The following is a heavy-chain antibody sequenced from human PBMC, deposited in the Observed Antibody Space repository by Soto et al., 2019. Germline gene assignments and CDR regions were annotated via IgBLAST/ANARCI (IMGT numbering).Heavy chain of an antibody. CDR3: ARLRSGYYDSSGNYYYYPMDV. D-gene: IGHD3-22*01. Sequence: GESLKISCKGSGYSFTNYWIGWVRQMPGKGLEWMGIIYPGDSDTRHSPSFQGQVTISADKSISTAYLQWSSLKASDTAMYYCARLRSGYYDSSGNYYYYPMDVWGQGTAVTVSS. CDR1: GYSFTNYW. J-gene: IGHJ6*02. V-gene: IGHV5-51*01. CDR2: IYPGDSDT.